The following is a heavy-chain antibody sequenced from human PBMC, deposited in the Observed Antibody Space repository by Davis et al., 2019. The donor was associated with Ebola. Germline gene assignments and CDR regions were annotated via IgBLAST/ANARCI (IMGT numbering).Heavy chain of an antibody. CDR1: DFIVSDKY. CDR2: IYRDERT. CDR3: ARHVYGDFWYFDL. V-gene: IGHV3-53*01. Sequence: PGGSLRLSCAASDFIVSDKYMSWVRQAPGKGPEWVSVIYRDERTYYSNSVRGRFTISRDNSKNTIYLQMDSLRVDDTAMYYCARHVYGDFWYFDLWGRGTRVIVSS. J-gene: IGHJ2*01. D-gene: IGHD4-17*01.